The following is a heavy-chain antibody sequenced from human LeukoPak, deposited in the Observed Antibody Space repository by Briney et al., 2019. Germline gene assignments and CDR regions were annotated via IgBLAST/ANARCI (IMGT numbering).Heavy chain of an antibody. CDR2: IIPIFGIA. D-gene: IGHD5-12*01. CDR3: ARTHTGPGCSGYDHYFDY. CDR1: GGTFSSYA. V-gene: IGHV1-69*04. J-gene: IGHJ4*02. Sequence: SVKVSCKASGGTFSSYAISWVRQAPGQGLEWMGRIIPIFGIANYAQKFQGRVTITADKSTSTAYMELSSLRSEDTAVYYCARTHTGPGCSGYDHYFDYWGQGTLVTVSS.